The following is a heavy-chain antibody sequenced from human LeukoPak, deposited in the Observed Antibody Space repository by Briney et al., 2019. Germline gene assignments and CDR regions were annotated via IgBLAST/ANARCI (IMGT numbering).Heavy chain of an antibody. CDR3: AKGLGRLITMIVVVQSAFDY. D-gene: IGHD3-22*01. Sequence: PGGSLRLSCAASGFTFSSYGMHWVRQAPGKGLEWVAFIRYDGSNKYYADSVKGRFTISRDNSKNTLYLQMNSLRAEDTAVYYCAKGLGRLITMIVVVQSAFDYWGQGTLVTVSS. V-gene: IGHV3-30*02. CDR2: IRYDGSNK. CDR1: GFTFSSYG. J-gene: IGHJ4*02.